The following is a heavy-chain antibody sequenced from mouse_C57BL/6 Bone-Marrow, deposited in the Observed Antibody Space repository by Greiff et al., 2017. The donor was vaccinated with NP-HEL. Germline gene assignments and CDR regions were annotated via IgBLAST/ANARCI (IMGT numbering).Heavy chain of an antibody. Sequence: QVHVKQSGAELVKPGASVKISCKASGYAFSSYWMNWVKQRPGKGLEWIGQIYPGDGDTNYNGKFKGKATLTADKSSSTAYMQLSSLTSEDSAVYFCARGRAYYAMDYWGQGTSVTVSS. CDR1: GYAFSSYW. V-gene: IGHV1-80*01. CDR3: ARGRAYYAMDY. CDR2: IYPGDGDT. D-gene: IGHD3-3*01. J-gene: IGHJ4*01.